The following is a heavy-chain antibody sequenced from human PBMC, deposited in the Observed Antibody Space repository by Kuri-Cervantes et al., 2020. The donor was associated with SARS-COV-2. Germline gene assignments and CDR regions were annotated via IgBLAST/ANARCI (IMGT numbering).Heavy chain of an antibody. J-gene: IGHJ6*02. D-gene: IGHD3-10*01. Sequence: SETLSLTCTVSGDSISRPGYFWSWIRQPPGKGLEWIGDFYYNGSTNFNPSLKSRVTISLDTSKIQFSLKLTSVTAADTAVYFCANDRGGTSHYFYYYDMDVWGQGTTVTVSS. CDR2: FYYNGST. CDR1: GDSISRPGYF. V-gene: IGHV4-61*08. CDR3: ANDRGGTSHYFYYYDMDV.